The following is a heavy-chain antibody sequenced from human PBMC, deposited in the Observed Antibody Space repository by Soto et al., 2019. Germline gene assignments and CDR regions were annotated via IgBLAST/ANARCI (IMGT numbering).Heavy chain of an antibody. V-gene: IGHV1-46*01. J-gene: IGHJ4*02. CDR1: GYTFTSYF. CDR2: INPSGGSP. CDR3: AREMTPFDY. Sequence: QVQLVQSGAEVKKPGASVKVSCKASGYTFTSYFLHWVRQAPGQGLEWMGIINPSGGSPTYAQKFQGRVTMTWVTSTSTAYMELSRLRSEDTAVYYCAREMTPFDYWGQGTLVTVSS. D-gene: IGHD2-15*01.